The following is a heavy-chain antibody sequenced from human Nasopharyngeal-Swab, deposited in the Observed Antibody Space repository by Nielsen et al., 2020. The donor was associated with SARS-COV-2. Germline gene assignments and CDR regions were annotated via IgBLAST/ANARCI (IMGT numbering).Heavy chain of an antibody. CDR2: VNNDGSNT. V-gene: IGHV3-74*01. CDR3: VRALNGYFDL. Sequence: VGSLRLSCAASGFTFSSYWMHWVRQDPGKGLVWVSRVNNDGSNTNYADSVKGRFTISRDNAKNTLYLQMNSLRAEDTALYYCVRALNGYFDLWGRGTLVAVSS. CDR1: GFTFSSYW. J-gene: IGHJ2*01.